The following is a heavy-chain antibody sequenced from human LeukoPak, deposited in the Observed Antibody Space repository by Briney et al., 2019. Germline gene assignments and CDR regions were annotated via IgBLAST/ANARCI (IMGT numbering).Heavy chain of an antibody. Sequence: PGGSLRLSCAASGFTFSNYWMNWGRQAPGKGLEWVANIKQDGSEKYYVDSVKGRFTISRDNAKNSLYLQMNSLRAEDTAVYYCARDRRYSYIDYWGQGTLVTVSS. V-gene: IGHV3-7*04. D-gene: IGHD5-18*01. CDR2: IKQDGSEK. J-gene: IGHJ4*02. CDR3: ARDRRYSYIDY. CDR1: GFTFSNYW.